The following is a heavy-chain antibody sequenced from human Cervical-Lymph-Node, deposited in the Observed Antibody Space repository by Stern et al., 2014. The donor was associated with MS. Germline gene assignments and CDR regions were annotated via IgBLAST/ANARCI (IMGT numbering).Heavy chain of an antibody. D-gene: IGHD2-15*01. V-gene: IGHV1-2*02. J-gene: IGHJ5*01. Sequence: QVQLGQSGAEVKKPGASVKVSCKASGYIFTHYPMHWVRQAPGQGLEWMGWINPSSSSGGTNYAQKFQVRITMTKGTSISTVYLELSSLRSDDTAMYYCARETSHTDCRGVRCLNQDWFDPWGQGTLVTVSS. CDR3: ARETSHTDCRGVRCLNQDWFDP. CDR2: INPSSSSGGT. CDR1: GYIFTHYP.